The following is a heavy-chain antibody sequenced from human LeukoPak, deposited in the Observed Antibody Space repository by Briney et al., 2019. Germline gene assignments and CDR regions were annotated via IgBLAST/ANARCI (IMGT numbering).Heavy chain of an antibody. J-gene: IGHJ4*02. V-gene: IGHV4-59*01. CDR2: IYYSGST. Sequence: SETLSLTCTVSGGSIGSYYWSWIRQPPGKGLEWIGYIYYSGSTNYNPSLKSRVTISVDTSKNQFSLKLSSVTAADTAVYYCASGRLTVLSFFDYWGQGTLVTVSS. D-gene: IGHD1-1*01. CDR3: ASGRLTVLSFFDY. CDR1: GGSIGSYY.